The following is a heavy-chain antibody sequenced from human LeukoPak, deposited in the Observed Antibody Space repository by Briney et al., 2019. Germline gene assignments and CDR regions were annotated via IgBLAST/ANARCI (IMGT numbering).Heavy chain of an antibody. J-gene: IGHJ5*02. Sequence: GGSLRLSCAASGFTFSSYSMNWVRQAPGKGLEWVSTISGSGGGTYYAESVKGRFTISRDNSKNMLYLQMNSLRAEDTAVYYCAKGLVVVVPAAWGQGTLVTVSS. D-gene: IGHD2-2*01. CDR1: GFTFSSYS. CDR2: ISGSGGGT. CDR3: AKGLVVVVPAA. V-gene: IGHV3-23*01.